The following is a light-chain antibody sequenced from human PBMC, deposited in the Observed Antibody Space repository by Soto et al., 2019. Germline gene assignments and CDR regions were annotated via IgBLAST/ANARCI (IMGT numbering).Light chain of an antibody. J-gene: IGKJ2*01. CDR2: GAS. V-gene: IGKV3-20*01. CDR3: QQFPGYT. Sequence: EIVLTQSPGTLSLSPGESATLSCRASQSVSSSYLAWSQQKPGQAPRLLIYGASSRATGIPDRFSGSGSGTDFTLTISRLEPEDFAVYYCQQFPGYTFGQGTKLEIK. CDR1: QSVSSSY.